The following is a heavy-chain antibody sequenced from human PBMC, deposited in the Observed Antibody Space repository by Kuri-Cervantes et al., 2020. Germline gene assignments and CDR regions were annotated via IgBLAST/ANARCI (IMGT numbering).Heavy chain of an antibody. CDR1: GFTFSSYE. Sequence: LSLTCAASGFTFSSYEMNWVRQAPGKGLEWVSYISGSGTTKYYADSVKGRFTISRDNSKNTLYLQMNSLRAEDTAVYYCAKGERYYDILTGYYPTPTFDYWGQGTLVTVSS. V-gene: IGHV3-48*03. CDR3: AKGERYYDILTGYYPTPTFDY. D-gene: IGHD3-9*01. CDR2: ISGSGTTK. J-gene: IGHJ4*02.